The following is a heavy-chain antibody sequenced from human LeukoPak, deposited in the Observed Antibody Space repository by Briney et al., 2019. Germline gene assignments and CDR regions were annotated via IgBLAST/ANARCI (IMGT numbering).Heavy chain of an antibody. Sequence: SETLSRTCAVYGGSFSGYFWSWIRQPPGKGLEWIGEITPSGSTNYSPSLKSRVSISIDTSKKKLSLRLTSVTAADSAVYYCASSFYYDSRDYWGQGTLVTVSS. V-gene: IGHV4-34*01. CDR2: ITPSGST. J-gene: IGHJ4*02. CDR3: ASSFYYDSRDY. D-gene: IGHD3-22*01. CDR1: GGSFSGYF.